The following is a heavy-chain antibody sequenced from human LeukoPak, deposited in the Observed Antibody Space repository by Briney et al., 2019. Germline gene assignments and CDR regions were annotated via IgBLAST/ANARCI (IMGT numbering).Heavy chain of an antibody. CDR3: ARKVPLGYCSGGSCQGWFDR. Sequence: ASVTVSFKSSGGTFTIYAISWVRQAPGQGLGLMGRIIPIFGTANYSQKFQGRVTITADKSTSTAYMELSSLRSADTAVYYCARKVPLGYCSGGSCQGWFDRWGQGTLVTVSS. CDR2: IIPIFGTA. CDR1: GGTFTIYA. V-gene: IGHV1-69*06. J-gene: IGHJ5*02. D-gene: IGHD2-15*01.